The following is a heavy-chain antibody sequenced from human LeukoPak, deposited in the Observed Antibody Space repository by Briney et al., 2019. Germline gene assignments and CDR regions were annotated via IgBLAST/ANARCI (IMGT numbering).Heavy chain of an antibody. D-gene: IGHD4-11*01. Sequence: PSETLSLTCTVSGGSISSSSYYWGWIRQPPGKGLEWIGGIYYSGSTYYNPSLKSRVTISVDRSKNQFSLKLSSVTAADTAVYYCASKYTVTKYFDYWGQGTLVTVSS. CDR1: GGSISSSSYY. CDR2: IYYSGST. J-gene: IGHJ4*02. V-gene: IGHV4-39*07. CDR3: ASKYTVTKYFDY.